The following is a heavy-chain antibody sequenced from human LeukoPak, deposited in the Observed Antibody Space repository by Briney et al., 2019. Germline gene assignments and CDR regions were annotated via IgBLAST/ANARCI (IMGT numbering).Heavy chain of an antibody. D-gene: IGHD5-18*01. V-gene: IGHV4-59*08. CDR2: IYYSGST. J-gene: IGHJ4*02. Sequence: SETLSLTSTVPGGSISSYYWSWIRQPPGKGLEWIGYIYYSGSTNYNPSLKSRVTISVDTSKNQFSLKLSSVTAADTAVYYCARHMGLGYSYGYPYFDYWGQGTLVTVSS. CDR3: ARHMGLGYSYGYPYFDY. CDR1: GGSISSYY.